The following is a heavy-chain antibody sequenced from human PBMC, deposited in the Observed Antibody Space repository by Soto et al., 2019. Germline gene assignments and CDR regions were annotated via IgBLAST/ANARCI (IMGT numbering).Heavy chain of an antibody. Sequence: LSLTCTVSGGSISSYYWSWIRQPAGKGLEWIGRIYTSGSTNYNPSLKSRVTMSVDTSKNQFSLKLSSVTAADTAVYYCARDMVRGVEDYGMDVWGQGTTVTVSS. CDR2: IYTSGST. CDR1: GGSISSYY. V-gene: IGHV4-4*07. J-gene: IGHJ6*02. D-gene: IGHD3-10*01. CDR3: ARDMVRGVEDYGMDV.